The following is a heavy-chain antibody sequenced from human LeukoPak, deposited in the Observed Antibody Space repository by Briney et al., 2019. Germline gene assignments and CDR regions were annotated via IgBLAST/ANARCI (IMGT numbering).Heavy chain of an antibody. V-gene: IGHV1-8*03. Sequence: ASVTVSCKASGYTFTNYHINWVRQATGQGLEWVGWMNPINGDSGFAQKFQGRVTITRDSSISTSYMELRSLTSEDTAVYFCARTTSFTASGYDYWGPGTLATVSS. J-gene: IGHJ4*02. D-gene: IGHD6-25*01. CDR3: ARTTSFTASGYDY. CDR1: GYTFTNYH. CDR2: MNPINGDS.